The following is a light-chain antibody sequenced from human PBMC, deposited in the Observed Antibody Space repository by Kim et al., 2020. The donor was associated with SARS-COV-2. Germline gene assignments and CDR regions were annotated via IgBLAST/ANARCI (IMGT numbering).Light chain of an antibody. V-gene: IGLV1-40*01. CDR1: SSNIGAGYD. Sequence: VTVSCTGSSSNIGAGYDVNWYQQVPGTAPQLPNYGNNNRPSGVPDRFSGSKSGTSASLAITGLQAEDEADYYCQSYDSSLSGSRVFGTGTKVTVL. CDR3: QSYDSSLSGSRV. CDR2: GNN. J-gene: IGLJ1*01.